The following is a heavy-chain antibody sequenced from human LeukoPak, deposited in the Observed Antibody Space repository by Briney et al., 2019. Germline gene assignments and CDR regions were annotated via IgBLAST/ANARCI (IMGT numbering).Heavy chain of an antibody. V-gene: IGHV3-38-3*01. CDR2: ISGGST. D-gene: IGHD3-16*01. Sequence: GGSLRLSCAASGFTVSSNEMSWVRQAPGKGLEWVSSISGGSTYYADSRKGRFTISRDNSKNTLHLQMNSLRAEDTAVYYCARRAGAYTHPYDYWGQGTLVTVSS. J-gene: IGHJ4*02. CDR1: GFTVSSNE. CDR3: ARRAGAYTHPYDY.